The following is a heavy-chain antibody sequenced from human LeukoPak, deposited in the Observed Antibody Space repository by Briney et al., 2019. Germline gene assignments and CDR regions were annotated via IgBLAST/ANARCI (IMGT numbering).Heavy chain of an antibody. CDR3: ARCTMVRGVIHYGMDV. D-gene: IGHD3-10*01. Sequence: GGSLRLSCAASGFTFSSYSMNWVRQAPGKGLEWVSSISSSSSYIYYADSVKGRFTISRGNAKNSLYLQMNSLRAEDTAVYYCARCTMVRGVIHYGMDVWGKGTTVTVSS. V-gene: IGHV3-21*01. CDR2: ISSSSSYI. J-gene: IGHJ6*04. CDR1: GFTFSSYS.